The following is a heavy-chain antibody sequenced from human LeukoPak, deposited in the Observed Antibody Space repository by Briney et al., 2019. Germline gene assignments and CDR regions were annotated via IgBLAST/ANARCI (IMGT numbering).Heavy chain of an antibody. J-gene: IGHJ6*02. CDR1: GFTVSSNY. D-gene: IGHD6-13*01. CDR2: IYSGGST. CDR3: ARDAETSSWYNYYYGMDV. V-gene: IGHV3-66*01. Sequence: GGSLRLSCAASGFTVSSNYMSWVRQAPGKGLEWVSVIYSGGSTYYADSVKGRFTISRDNSKNTLYLQMNSLRAEDTAVYYCARDAETSSWYNYYYGMDVWGQGTTVTVSS.